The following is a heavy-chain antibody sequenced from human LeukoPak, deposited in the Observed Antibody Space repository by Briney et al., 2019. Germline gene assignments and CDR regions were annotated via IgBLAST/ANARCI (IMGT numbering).Heavy chain of an antibody. CDR1: GGSFSGYY. V-gene: IGHV4-34*01. D-gene: IGHD1-1*01. CDR2: INHSGST. Sequence: SETLSLTCAVYGGSFSGYYWSWIRQPPGKGLEWIGEINHSGSTNYNPSLKSRVTISVDTSKNQFSLKLSSVTAADTAVYYCARVQGSTQELDYWGQGTLVTVSS. CDR3: ARVQGSTQELDY. J-gene: IGHJ4*02.